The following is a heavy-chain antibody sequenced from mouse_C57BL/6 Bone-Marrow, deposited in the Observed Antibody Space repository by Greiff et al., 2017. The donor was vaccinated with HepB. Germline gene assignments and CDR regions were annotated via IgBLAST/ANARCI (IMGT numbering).Heavy chain of an antibody. CDR2: INPSSGYT. CDR1: GYTFTSYW. CDR3: ASPSYYYWYYFDH. Sequence: QVQLQQSGAELAKPGASVKLSCKASGYTFTSYWMHWVKQRPGQGLEWIGYINPSSGYTKYNQKFKDKATLTADKSSSTAYMQLSSLTYEDSAFYYCASPSYYYWYYFDHWCQGTTLTVSS. D-gene: IGHD1-1*01. V-gene: IGHV1-7*01. J-gene: IGHJ2*01.